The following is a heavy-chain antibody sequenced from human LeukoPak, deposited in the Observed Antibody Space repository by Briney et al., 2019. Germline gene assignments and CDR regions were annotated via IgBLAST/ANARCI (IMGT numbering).Heavy chain of an antibody. V-gene: IGHV1-8*02. CDR3: ARGELTGVDY. D-gene: IGHD7-27*01. CDR1: GGTFSSYA. J-gene: IGHJ4*02. CDR2: MNPNSGNT. Sequence: ASVKVSCKASGGTFSSYAINWVRQATGQGLEWMGWMNPNSGNTGYAQKFQGRVTMTRNTSISTAYMELSSLRSEDTAVYYCARGELTGVDYWGQGTLVTVSS.